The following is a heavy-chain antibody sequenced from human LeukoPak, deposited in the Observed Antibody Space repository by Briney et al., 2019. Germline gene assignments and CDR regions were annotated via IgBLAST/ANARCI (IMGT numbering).Heavy chain of an antibody. D-gene: IGHD6-6*01. CDR2: IYTSAST. V-gene: IGHV4-4*07. CDR3: ARDGYSSSSHYFDY. CDR1: GGSISSYF. Sequence: SETLSLTCTVSGGSISSYFWSWIRQPAGKGLEWIGRIYTSASTNYNPSLKSRVTMSVDTSKNQFSLKLSSVTAADTAVYYCARDGYSSSSHYFDYWGQGTLVTVSS. J-gene: IGHJ4*02.